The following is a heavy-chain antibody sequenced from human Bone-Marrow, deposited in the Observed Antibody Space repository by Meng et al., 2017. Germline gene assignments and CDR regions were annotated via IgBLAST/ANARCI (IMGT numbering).Heavy chain of an antibody. CDR1: GDRVSSNSAA. V-gene: IGHV6-1*01. CDR2: TYYRSKWYN. D-gene: IGHD7-27*01. CDR3: ARVQSRNWGDNWFDP. J-gene: IGHJ5*02. Sequence: SQTPSLTCAISGDRVSSNSAAWNWIRQSPSRGLEWLGRTYYRSKWYNDYAVSVKSRITINPDTSKNQFSLQLNSVTPEDTAVYYCARVQSRNWGDNWFDPWGQGTLVTVSS.